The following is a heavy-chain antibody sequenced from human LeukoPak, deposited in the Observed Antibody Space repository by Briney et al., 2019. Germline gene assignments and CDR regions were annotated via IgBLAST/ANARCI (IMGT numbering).Heavy chain of an antibody. D-gene: IGHD2-2*01. J-gene: IGHJ4*02. CDR3: TIRPGYCSITSCSLDY. V-gene: IGHV3-49*04. Sequence: GGSLRLSCAASGFTFSSYSMNWVRQAPGKGLEWVGFIRSKAYGGTTEHAASVKGRFTISRDDSKSIAYLQMNSLKTEDTAVYYCTIRPGYCSITSCSLDYWGQGALVTVSS. CDR1: GFTFSSYS. CDR2: IRSKAYGGTT.